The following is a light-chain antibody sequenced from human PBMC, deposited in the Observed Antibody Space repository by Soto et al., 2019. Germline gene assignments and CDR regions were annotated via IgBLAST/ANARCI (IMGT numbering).Light chain of an antibody. J-gene: IGLJ2*01. CDR2: GNS. Sequence: HSVLTQPPSVSGAPGQRVTISCTGSSSNIGAGYDVHWYQQLPGTAPKLLIYGNSNRPSGVPDRFSGSKSGTSASLAITGLQAEDEADYYCQSYDSSLSGYVFGGGTKLTVL. V-gene: IGLV1-40*01. CDR1: SSNIGAGYD. CDR3: QSYDSSLSGYV.